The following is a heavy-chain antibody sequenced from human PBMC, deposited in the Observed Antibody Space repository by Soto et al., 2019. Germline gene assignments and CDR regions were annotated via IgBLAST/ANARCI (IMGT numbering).Heavy chain of an antibody. D-gene: IGHD6-19*01. Sequence: GESLKISCKDSGFSFASSWIGWVRQMPGKGLEWMGIIYPGDSDTRYSPSFQGQVTISADKSISTAYLQWSSLKASDTAMYYCARPREAGKYYYGVDVWGQGNTVTISS. V-gene: IGHV5-51*01. CDR2: IYPGDSDT. CDR1: GFSFASSW. CDR3: ARPREAGKYYYGVDV. J-gene: IGHJ6*02.